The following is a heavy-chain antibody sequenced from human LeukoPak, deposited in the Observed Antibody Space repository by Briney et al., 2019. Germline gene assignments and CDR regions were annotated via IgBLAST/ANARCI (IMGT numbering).Heavy chain of an antibody. CDR1: GFTFSSYE. Sequence: GESLRLSCAASGFTFSSYEMNWVRQAPGRGLEWVSYISSSGSTIYYADSVKGRFTISRDNAKNSLYLQMNSLRAEDTAVYYCARSGSYALFDYWGQGTLVTVSS. V-gene: IGHV3-48*03. J-gene: IGHJ4*02. CDR2: ISSSGSTI. D-gene: IGHD1-26*01. CDR3: ARSGSYALFDY.